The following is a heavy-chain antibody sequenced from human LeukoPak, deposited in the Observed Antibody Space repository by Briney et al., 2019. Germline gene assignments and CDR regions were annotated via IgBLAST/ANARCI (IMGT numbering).Heavy chain of an antibody. D-gene: IGHD3-9*01. V-gene: IGHV3-53*01. Sequence: GGSLRLSCAASGFTVSSNYMSWVRQAPGKGLEWVSVIFSGGSTYYADSVKGRFTISRDNAKNTLYLQMNSLRAEDTAVYFCARVIYDFLTGYSQAFDSWGQGTLVTVSS. J-gene: IGHJ4*02. CDR1: GFTVSSNY. CDR2: IFSGGST. CDR3: ARVIYDFLTGYSQAFDS.